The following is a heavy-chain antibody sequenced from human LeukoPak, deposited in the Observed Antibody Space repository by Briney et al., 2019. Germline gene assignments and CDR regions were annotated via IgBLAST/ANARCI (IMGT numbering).Heavy chain of an antibody. CDR1: GFTFSTYA. J-gene: IGHJ4*02. CDR3: ARVFQYYDILTGYLGKAGGYYFDY. V-gene: IGHV3-30*04. D-gene: IGHD3-9*01. Sequence: GGSLRLSCAASGFTFSTYAIHWVRQAPGKGLEWVAFISNNGRNKDYADSVKGRFTISRDNSKNTLYLQMNSLRAEDTAVYYCARVFQYYDILTGYLGKAGGYYFDYWGQGTLVTVSS. CDR2: ISNNGRNK.